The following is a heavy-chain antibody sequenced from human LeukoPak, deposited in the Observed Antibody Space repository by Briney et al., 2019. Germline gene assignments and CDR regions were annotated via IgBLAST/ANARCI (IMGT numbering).Heavy chain of an antibody. Sequence: PGGSLRLSCAASGFTFSSYWMSWVRQAPGKGLEWVANIKQGGNEKYYVDSVKGRFTISRDNAKNSVYLEMNSLRAEDTAVYYCARVSSSMGGAADYWGQGTLVTVSS. CDR1: GFTFSSYW. D-gene: IGHD2-15*01. J-gene: IGHJ4*02. CDR2: IKQGGNEK. CDR3: ARVSSSMGGAADY. V-gene: IGHV3-7*01.